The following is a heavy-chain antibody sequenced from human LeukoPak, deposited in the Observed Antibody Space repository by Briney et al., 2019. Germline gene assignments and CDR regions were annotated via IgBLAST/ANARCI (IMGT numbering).Heavy chain of an antibody. Sequence: GGSLRLSCAASGFTVSSNYLSWVRQAPGKGLEWVSSIYSGGSTYYADSVTGRFTISRDNSKNTLYLQMNSLRAEDTAVYYCAKDSETGDAFDIWGQGTMVTVSS. D-gene: IGHD1-14*01. CDR1: GFTVSSNY. CDR2: IYSGGST. V-gene: IGHV3-66*01. CDR3: AKDSETGDAFDI. J-gene: IGHJ3*02.